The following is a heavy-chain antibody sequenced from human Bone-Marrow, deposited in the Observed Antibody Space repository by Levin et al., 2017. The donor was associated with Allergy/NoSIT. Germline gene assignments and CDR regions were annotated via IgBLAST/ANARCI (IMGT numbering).Heavy chain of an antibody. Sequence: SCAASGFTFDTYALNWVRQAPGKGLEWVSIIDGSGGSTHYADSVKGRFTLSRDNSKNTVYLQLSSLRVEDTAVYYCAKSPGRHDFWSGDYPPATVVDYWGQGTLVTVS. D-gene: IGHD3-3*01. CDR1: GFTFDTYA. CDR2: IDGSGGST. CDR3: AKSPGRHDFWSGDYPPATVVDY. V-gene: IGHV3-23*01. J-gene: IGHJ4*02.